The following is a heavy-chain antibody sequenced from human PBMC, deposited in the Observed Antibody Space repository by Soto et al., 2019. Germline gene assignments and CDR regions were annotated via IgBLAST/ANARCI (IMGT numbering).Heavy chain of an antibody. D-gene: IGHD6-13*01. J-gene: IGHJ6*04. CDR1: GGSFSGYY. Sequence: QVQLQQWGAGLLKPSETLSLTCAVYGGSFSGYYWSWIRQPPGKGLEWIGEINHSGSTNYNPSLKSGVTISVDTSKSQFSLRLSSVTAADTAVYYCARGRSWYGMDVWGKGTTVTVSS. CDR2: INHSGST. V-gene: IGHV4-34*01. CDR3: ARGRSWYGMDV.